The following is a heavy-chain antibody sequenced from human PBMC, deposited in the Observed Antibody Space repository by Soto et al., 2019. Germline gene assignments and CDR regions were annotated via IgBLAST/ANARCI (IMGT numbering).Heavy chain of an antibody. Sequence: GGSLRLSCAASGFTFDDYAMHWVRQAPGRGLEWVSGISWNSGSIGYADSVKGRFTISRDNAKNSLYLQMNSLRAEGTALYYCAKAAIGFLEWLLPPNYYMDVWGKGTTVTVSS. CDR2: ISWNSGSI. J-gene: IGHJ6*03. CDR1: GFTFDDYA. D-gene: IGHD3-3*01. CDR3: AKAAIGFLEWLLPPNYYMDV. V-gene: IGHV3-9*01.